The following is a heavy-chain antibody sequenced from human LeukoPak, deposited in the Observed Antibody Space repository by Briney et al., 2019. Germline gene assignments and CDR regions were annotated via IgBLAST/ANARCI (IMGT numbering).Heavy chain of an antibody. Sequence: GGSLRLSCAASGFTFSSYGMHWVRQAPGKGLEWVAFIRYDGSNKYYADSVKGRFTISRDNSKNTLYLQMNSLRAEDTAVYYCAREQLWLPDYWGQGTLVTVSS. CDR3: AREQLWLPDY. CDR2: IRYDGSNK. D-gene: IGHD5-18*01. CDR1: GFTFSSYG. J-gene: IGHJ4*02. V-gene: IGHV3-30*02.